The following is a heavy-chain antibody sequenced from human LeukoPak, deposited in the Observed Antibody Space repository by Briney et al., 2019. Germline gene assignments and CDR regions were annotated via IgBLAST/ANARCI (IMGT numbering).Heavy chain of an antibody. J-gene: IGHJ4*02. D-gene: IGHD3-10*01. CDR3: ARGGITLVRGSFDL. CDR2: ISWNSGSI. Sequence: GGSLRLSCAGSGFTFDDYGMHWVRQAPGKGLEWVSGISWNSGSIGYADSVKGRFTISRDNAKNSLYLQMNSLRAEDTALYYCARGGITLVRGSFDLWGQGILVTVSS. V-gene: IGHV3-9*01. CDR1: GFTFDDYG.